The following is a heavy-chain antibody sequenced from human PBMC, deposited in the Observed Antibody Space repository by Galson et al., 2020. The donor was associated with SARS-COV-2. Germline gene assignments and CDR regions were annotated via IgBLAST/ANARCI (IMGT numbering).Heavy chain of an antibody. CDR3: ARDPTAIAAADYYYYDGMDV. D-gene: IGHD6-13*01. CDR2: INTSGGST. J-gene: IGHJ6*02. Sequence: ASVKVSCKASGYTFTSYYMHWVRQAPGQGLEWMGIINTSGGSTSYAQKFQGRVTMTRDTSTSTVYMELSSLRSEDTAVYYCARDPTAIAAADYYYYDGMDVWGQGTTVTGSS. V-gene: IGHV1-46*01. CDR1: GYTFTSYY.